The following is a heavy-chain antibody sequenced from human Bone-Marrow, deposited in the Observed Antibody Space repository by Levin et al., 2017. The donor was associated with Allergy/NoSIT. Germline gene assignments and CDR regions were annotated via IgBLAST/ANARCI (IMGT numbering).Heavy chain of an antibody. Sequence: SETLSLTCVVSGYSISSASNWGWFRHPPGKELEWIGSTYHIGTTYYIPSLKSRVIISVDTSKNQFSLKLTAVTAADTAVYYCARAGMITYGGSQFDYWGQGTLVTVSS. CDR2: TYHIGTT. J-gene: IGHJ4*02. CDR1: GYSISSASN. CDR3: ARAGMITYGGSQFDY. D-gene: IGHD3-16*01. V-gene: IGHV4-38-2*01.